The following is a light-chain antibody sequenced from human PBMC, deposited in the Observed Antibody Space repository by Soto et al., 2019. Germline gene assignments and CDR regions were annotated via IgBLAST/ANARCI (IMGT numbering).Light chain of an antibody. CDR3: QKYDSAPQLT. V-gene: IGKV3-20*01. CDR2: GAS. CDR1: QSVNSDY. Sequence: EIVLTQSPGTLSLSPGERATLSCRASQSVNSDYLGWFQQKPGQAPRLLIYGASTRATGIPDRFSGSGSGTDFTLTISRLEPEDFAVYYCQKYDSAPQLTFGGGTKVEIK. J-gene: IGKJ4*01.